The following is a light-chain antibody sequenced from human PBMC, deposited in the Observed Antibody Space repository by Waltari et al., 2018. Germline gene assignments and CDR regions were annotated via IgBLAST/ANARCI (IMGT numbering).Light chain of an antibody. Sequence: QSVLTQPPSASETPGQRVTISCSGSNSNLGSNYLSWYQQLPGTAPTLLIYRNNQRPPGGPDRFAASKSGTSASLAIDGLRSEDEAVYYCASGDDSHYVFGPGTQVTVL. J-gene: IGLJ1*01. CDR2: RNN. CDR1: NSNLGSNY. V-gene: IGLV1-47*01. CDR3: ASGDDSHYV.